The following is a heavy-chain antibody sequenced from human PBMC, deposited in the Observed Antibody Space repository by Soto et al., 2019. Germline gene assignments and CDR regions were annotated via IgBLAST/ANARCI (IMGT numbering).Heavy chain of an antibody. J-gene: IGHJ4*02. Sequence: PGGSLRLSCAASGFTFSSYGMHWARQAPGKGLEWVAVISYDGSNKYYADSVKGRFTISRDNSKNTLYLQMNSLRAEDTAVYYCAKGHIVVVTALDYWGQGTLVTVSS. D-gene: IGHD2-21*02. V-gene: IGHV3-30*18. CDR2: ISYDGSNK. CDR1: GFTFSSYG. CDR3: AKGHIVVVTALDY.